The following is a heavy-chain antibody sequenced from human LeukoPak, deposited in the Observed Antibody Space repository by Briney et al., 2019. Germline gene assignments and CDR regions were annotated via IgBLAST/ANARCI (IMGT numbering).Heavy chain of an antibody. J-gene: IGHJ4*02. D-gene: IGHD6-13*01. CDR2: ISGSGGST. Sequence: GGSLRLSCAASGFTFSTYALSWVRQAPGKGLEWVSSISGSGGSTDYADSVKGRFTLSRGNFENTLYLHMNSLRAEDTAIYYCAKARAGDITAAFNYWGQGTLVTVSS. V-gene: IGHV3-23*01. CDR1: GFTFSTYA. CDR3: AKARAGDITAAFNY.